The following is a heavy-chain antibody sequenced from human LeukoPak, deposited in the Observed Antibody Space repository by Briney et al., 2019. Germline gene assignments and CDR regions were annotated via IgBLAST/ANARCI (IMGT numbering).Heavy chain of an antibody. CDR1: GFTFSCYS. D-gene: IGHD3-10*01. CDR3: AREYGSGSYYEDY. V-gene: IGHV3-21*01. J-gene: IGHJ4*02. Sequence: PGGSLRLSCAASGFTFSCYSMNWVRQAPGKGLEWVLSISSSSSYIYYADSVKGRFTISRDNAKNSLYLQMNSLRAEDTAVYYCAREYGSGSYYEDYWGQGTLVTVSS. CDR2: ISSSSSYI.